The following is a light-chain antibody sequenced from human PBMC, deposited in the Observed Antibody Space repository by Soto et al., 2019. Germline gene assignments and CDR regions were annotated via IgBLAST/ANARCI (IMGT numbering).Light chain of an antibody. CDR2: DVS. Sequence: QSALTQPASVSGSPGQSITISCTGTSSDVGGYNYVSWYQQHPGKAPKLMIYDVSNRPSGVSNRFSGSKSGNTASLTISGRQAEDEADYYCNSYTSSSTYVVFGGGTKLTVL. CDR1: SSDVGGYNY. V-gene: IGLV2-14*01. J-gene: IGLJ2*01. CDR3: NSYTSSSTYVV.